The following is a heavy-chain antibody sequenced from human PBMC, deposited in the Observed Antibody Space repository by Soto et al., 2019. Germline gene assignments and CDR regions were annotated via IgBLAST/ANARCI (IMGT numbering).Heavy chain of an antibody. CDR3: ATYLFHYYDSSGYPVFDP. D-gene: IGHD3-22*01. Sequence: VKVSCKVSGYTLTELSMHWVRQAPGKGLEWMGGFDPEDGETIYAQKFQGRVTMTEDTSTDTAYMELSSLRSEDTAVYYCATYLFHYYDSSGYPVFDPWGQGTLVTVSS. V-gene: IGHV1-24*01. CDR2: FDPEDGET. J-gene: IGHJ5*02. CDR1: GYTLTELS.